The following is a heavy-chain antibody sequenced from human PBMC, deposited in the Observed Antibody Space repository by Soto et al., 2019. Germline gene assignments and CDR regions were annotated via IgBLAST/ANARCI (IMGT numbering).Heavy chain of an antibody. J-gene: IGHJ4*02. Sequence: PSETLSLTCAVYGGSFSGYYWSWIRQPPGKGLEWIGEINHSGSTNYNPSLKSRVTISVDTSKNQFSLKLSSVTAADTAVYYCARGYVNPPDYWGQGTLVTVSS. CDR3: ARGYVNPPDY. CDR2: INHSGST. CDR1: GGSFSGYY. V-gene: IGHV4-34*01. D-gene: IGHD3-10*02.